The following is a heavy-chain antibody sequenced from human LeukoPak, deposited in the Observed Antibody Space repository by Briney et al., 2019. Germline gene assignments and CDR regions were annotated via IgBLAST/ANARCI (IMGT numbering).Heavy chain of an antibody. CDR1: GITFSSSA. V-gene: IGHV3-23*01. D-gene: IGHD3-10*01. Sequence: GGTLRLSCAASGITFSSSAMSWVRQAPGKGLEWVSSISGSGGSSYSADSVKGRFTISRDNFKKTLYLQMNSLRAEDTAIYYCAKVSGGFAHIGYFDYWGQGALVTVSS. CDR3: AKVSGGFAHIGYFDY. CDR2: ISGSGGSS. J-gene: IGHJ4*02.